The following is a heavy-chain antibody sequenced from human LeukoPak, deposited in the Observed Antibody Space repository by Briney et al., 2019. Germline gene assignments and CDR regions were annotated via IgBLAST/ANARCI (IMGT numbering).Heavy chain of an antibody. Sequence: ASLKDSCTTPEYTFTERCITSVRQVPGQGFEWMGWRNAFNGNTNSAHQLRGRVVMSTDTSTSTAYMELKNLISDYTPLYLCSRSFLGVFDASSLTDYWGQGTLVTVSS. J-gene: IGHJ4*02. CDR3: SRSFLGVFDASSLTDY. CDR2: RNAFNGNT. V-gene: IGHV1-18*01. D-gene: IGHD2-2*01. CDR1: EYTFTERC.